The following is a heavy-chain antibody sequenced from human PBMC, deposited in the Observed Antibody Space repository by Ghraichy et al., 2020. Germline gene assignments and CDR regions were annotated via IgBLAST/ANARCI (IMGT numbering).Heavy chain of an antibody. J-gene: IGHJ4*02. Sequence: GESLRLSCTASGFTFGDYAMSWVRQAPGKGLEWVGFIRSKVHGGTTEYAASVKGRFTISRDDSKRIAYLQMDSQKIEDTAVYYCTRAELNRADSWSGYYHDYWGQGTLVTVSS. D-gene: IGHD3-3*01. V-gene: IGHV3-49*04. CDR2: IRSKVHGGTT. CDR1: GFTFGDYA. CDR3: TRAELNRADSWSGYYHDY.